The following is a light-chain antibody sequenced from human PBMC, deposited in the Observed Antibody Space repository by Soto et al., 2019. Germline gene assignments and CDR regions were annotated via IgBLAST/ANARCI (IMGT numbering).Light chain of an antibody. Sequence: IVVTRSPGTLSLSPWARATLSCRASQSVSNNYLAWYQQKPGQAPRLLIYGASNRATGIPARFSGSGSGTDFTLTISRLEPEDFAVYFCQQYDDWLRLTFGGGTKVDIK. CDR3: QQYDDWLRLT. J-gene: IGKJ4*01. CDR2: GAS. CDR1: QSVSNNY. V-gene: IGKV3-20*01.